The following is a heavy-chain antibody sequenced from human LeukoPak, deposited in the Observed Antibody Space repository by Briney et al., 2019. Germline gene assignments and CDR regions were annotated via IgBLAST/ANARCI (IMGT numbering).Heavy chain of an antibody. CDR2: IYYSGST. Sequence: SETLSLTCDVSGGSISSSSYYWGWIRQPPGKGLEWIGSIYYSGSTYYNPSLKSRVTISVDTSKNQFSLKLSSVTAADTAVYYCARQSYSSSWYAVGYFDYWGQGTLVTVSS. J-gene: IGHJ4*02. CDR1: GGSISSSSYY. CDR3: ARQSYSSSWYAVGYFDY. V-gene: IGHV4-39*01. D-gene: IGHD6-13*01.